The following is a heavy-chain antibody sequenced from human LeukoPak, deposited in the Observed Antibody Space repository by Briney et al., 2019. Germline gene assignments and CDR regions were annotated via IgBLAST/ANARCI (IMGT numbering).Heavy chain of an antibody. Sequence: GASVKVFCKASGYTFTSYGISWVRQAPGQGLEWMGWISAHNGNTNYAQKLQGRVTMTTDTSTSTAYMELRSLRSDDTAVYYCARGTRYGSGSYSGYWGQGTLVTVSS. CDR3: ARGTRYGSGSYSGY. CDR1: GYTFTSYG. V-gene: IGHV1-18*04. D-gene: IGHD3-10*01. CDR2: ISAHNGNT. J-gene: IGHJ4*02.